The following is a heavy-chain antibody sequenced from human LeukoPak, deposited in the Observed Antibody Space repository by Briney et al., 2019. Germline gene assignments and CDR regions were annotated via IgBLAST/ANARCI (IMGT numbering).Heavy chain of an antibody. J-gene: IGHJ4*02. Sequence: PGGSLRLSCAASGFTFGSYGMHWVRQAPGKGLEWVAFIRYDGSNKYYADSVKGRFTISRDNSKNTLYLQMNSLRAEDTAVYYCATQFSSGYTSSDYWGQGTLVTVSS. CDR2: IRYDGSNK. CDR3: ATQFSSGYTSSDY. D-gene: IGHD3-22*01. V-gene: IGHV3-30*02. CDR1: GFTFGSYG.